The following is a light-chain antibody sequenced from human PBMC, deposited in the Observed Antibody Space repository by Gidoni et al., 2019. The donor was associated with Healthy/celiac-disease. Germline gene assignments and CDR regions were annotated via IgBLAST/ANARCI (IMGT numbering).Light chain of an antibody. J-gene: IGLJ2*01. CDR1: SSDVGGYNY. CDR3: CSYAGSYTLVV. CDR2: DVS. V-gene: IGLV2-11*01. Sequence: QSALTQPRSGSGSPGQSVTISCTGTSSDVGGYNYVSWYQQHPGKAPQLMIYDVSKRPSGVPDRFSGSKSGNTASLTISGLQAEDEADYYCCSYAGSYTLVVFGGGTKLTVL.